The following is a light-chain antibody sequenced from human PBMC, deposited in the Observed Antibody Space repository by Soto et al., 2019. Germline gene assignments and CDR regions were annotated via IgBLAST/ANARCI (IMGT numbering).Light chain of an antibody. Sequence: DIQITQSPSTLSASVGDRVTITCRASQSIRYWVAWYQHKPGKAPKLLIYDASTLESGVPTRFSGSGSGTEFTLTISSLHPDDFATYYCQQYNILSTFGQGTKVDIK. J-gene: IGKJ1*01. CDR3: QQYNILST. V-gene: IGKV1-5*01. CDR1: QSIRYW. CDR2: DAS.